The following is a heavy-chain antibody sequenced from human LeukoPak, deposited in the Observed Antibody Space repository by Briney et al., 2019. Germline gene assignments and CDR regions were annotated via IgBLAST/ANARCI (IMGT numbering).Heavy chain of an antibody. CDR3: ARDRGPAAIRDAFDI. J-gene: IGHJ3*02. CDR2: SIPIFGRG. D-gene: IGHD2-2*01. CDR1: GGTFTSYG. Sequence: SVKVSCKASGGTFTSYGISWVRHAPGQGLEWMGGSIPIFGRGNYPQKFQGRVTITTDESTSTSYMELSSLRSEDTAVYYCARDRGPAAIRDAFDIWGQGTMVTVSS. V-gene: IGHV1-69*05.